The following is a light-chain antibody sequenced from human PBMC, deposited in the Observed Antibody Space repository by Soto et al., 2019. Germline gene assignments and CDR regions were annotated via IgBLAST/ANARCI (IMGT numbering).Light chain of an antibody. Sequence: QSALTQPASVSGSPGQSITISCTGTSSDVGSYNLVSWYQQHPGKAPKLIIYEGTKRPAGVSERFSGSKSGNTASLTISGLQTDDEADYYGCSYAGSSTWVFGGGTKLTVL. CDR3: CSYAGSSTWV. J-gene: IGLJ3*02. CDR1: SSDVGSYNL. V-gene: IGLV2-23*01. CDR2: EGT.